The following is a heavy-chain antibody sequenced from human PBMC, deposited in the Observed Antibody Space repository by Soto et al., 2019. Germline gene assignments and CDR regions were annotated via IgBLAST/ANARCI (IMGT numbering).Heavy chain of an antibody. CDR2: ISSSSSYI. Sequence: EVQLVESGGGLVKPGGSLRLSCAASGFTFSSYSMNWVRQAPGKGLVWVSSISSSSSYIYYADSVKGRFTISRDTGKNSLYLQMNSLRAEDSAVYYCARVATYYRSGSDGYMVVWGKGTTVTVSS. CDR3: ARVATYYRSGSDGYMVV. D-gene: IGHD3-10*01. J-gene: IGHJ6*03. V-gene: IGHV3-21*01. CDR1: GFTFSSYS.